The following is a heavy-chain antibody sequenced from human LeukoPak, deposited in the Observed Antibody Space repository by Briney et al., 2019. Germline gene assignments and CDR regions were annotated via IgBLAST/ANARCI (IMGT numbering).Heavy chain of an antibody. D-gene: IGHD6-6*01. CDR2: IRYDGSNK. Sequence: LPGGSLRLSCAASGFTFSSYGMHWVRQAPGKGLEWVAFIRYDGSNKYYADSVKGRFTISRDNSKNTLYLQMNGLRAEDTAVYYCAKLLIAASDNFDYWGQGTLVTVSS. J-gene: IGHJ4*02. CDR1: GFTFSSYG. CDR3: AKLLIAASDNFDY. V-gene: IGHV3-30*02.